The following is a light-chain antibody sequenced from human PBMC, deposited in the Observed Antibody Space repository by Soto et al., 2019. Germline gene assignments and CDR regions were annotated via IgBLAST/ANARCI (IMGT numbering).Light chain of an antibody. J-gene: IGKJ1*01. CDR2: GSS. Sequence: ILMTQSPATLSVSPWERATLSCRASQSVSRNLAWYQQKPGQAPRLLIFGSSTRATGIPATFSGSGSGTEFTLTISSLQSEDFAVYYCQQYNNWPWTFGQGTKVDIK. CDR3: QQYNNWPWT. V-gene: IGKV3-15*01. CDR1: QSVSRN.